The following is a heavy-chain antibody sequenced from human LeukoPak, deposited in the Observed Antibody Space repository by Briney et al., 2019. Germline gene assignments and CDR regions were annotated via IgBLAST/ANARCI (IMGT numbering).Heavy chain of an antibody. CDR1: GFTFSSYA. D-gene: IGHD3-10*01. V-gene: IGHV3-23*01. Sequence: GGSLRLSCAASGFTFSSYAMSWVRQAPGKGLEWVSAISGSGGSTYYADSVKGRFTISRDNSKNTLYLQMNSLRAEDTAVYYCAKEERITMVRGVIYYFDYWGQGTLVTVSS. J-gene: IGHJ4*02. CDR3: AKEERITMVRGVIYYFDY. CDR2: ISGSGGST.